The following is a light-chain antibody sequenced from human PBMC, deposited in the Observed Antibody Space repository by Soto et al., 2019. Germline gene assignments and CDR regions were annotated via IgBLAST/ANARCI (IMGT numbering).Light chain of an antibody. V-gene: IGLV2-14*01. J-gene: IGLJ3*02. CDR2: QVT. CDR3: CSHSTSIAWV. Sequence: QSALTQSASVSGSPGQSITISCTGPDNDVGGYDFVSWYQQHPGRAPKLLIHQVTIRLSGISSRFSGSKSGNTASLTITGLQPEDEAMYFCCSHSTSIAWVFGGGTQLTVL. CDR1: DNDVGGYDF.